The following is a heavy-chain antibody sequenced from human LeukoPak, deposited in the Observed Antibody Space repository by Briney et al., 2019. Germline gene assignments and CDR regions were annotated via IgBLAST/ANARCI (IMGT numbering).Heavy chain of an antibody. CDR2: ISPSGDIT. CDR1: GFTFSNHG. Sequence: GGSLRLSCAASGFTFSNHGMNWVRQAPGKGLEWVSGISPSGDITYYADSVKGRFTISRDNSKNTLYLQMNSLRAEDTAVYYCARRGVLGITMIENTPYYFDYWGQGTLVTVSS. J-gene: IGHJ4*02. CDR3: ARRGVLGITMIENTPYYFDY. V-gene: IGHV3-23*01. D-gene: IGHD3-22*01.